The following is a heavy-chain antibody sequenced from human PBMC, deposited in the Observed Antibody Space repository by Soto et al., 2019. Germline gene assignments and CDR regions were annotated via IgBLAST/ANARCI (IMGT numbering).Heavy chain of an antibody. V-gene: IGHV1-3*01. Sequence: ASVKVSCKASGYTFTSYAMHWVRQAPGQRLEGMGWINAGNGNTKYSQKFQGRVTITRDTSASTAYMELSSLRSEDTAVYYCARDLSYGSGSYYKPHYGMDVWGQGTTVTVSS. D-gene: IGHD3-10*01. CDR2: INAGNGNT. J-gene: IGHJ6*02. CDR1: GYTFTSYA. CDR3: ARDLSYGSGSYYKPHYGMDV.